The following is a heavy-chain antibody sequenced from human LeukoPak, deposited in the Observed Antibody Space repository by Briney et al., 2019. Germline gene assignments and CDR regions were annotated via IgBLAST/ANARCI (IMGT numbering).Heavy chain of an antibody. Sequence: PGGSLRLSCAASGFTFSSYAMSWVRQAPGKGLEWVSAISGSGGSTYYADSAKGRFTISRDNSKNTLYLQMNSLRAEDTAVYYCAKDGRLGYCSSTSCYPDYWGQGTLVTVSS. CDR1: GFTFSSYA. CDR3: AKDGRLGYCSSTSCYPDY. CDR2: ISGSGGST. D-gene: IGHD2-2*01. J-gene: IGHJ4*02. V-gene: IGHV3-23*01.